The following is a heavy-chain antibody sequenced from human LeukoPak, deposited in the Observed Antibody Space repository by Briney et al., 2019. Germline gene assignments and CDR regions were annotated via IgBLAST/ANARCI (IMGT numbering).Heavy chain of an antibody. CDR2: ISYDGSNK. CDR3: AREGCSGGSYLAEDCFDY. CDR1: GFTFSSYG. Sequence: GGSLRLSCAASGFTFSSYGMHWVRQAPGKGLEWVAVISYDGSNKYYADSVKGRFTISRDNSKNTLYLQMNSLRAEDTAVYYCAREGCSGGSYLAEDCFDYWGQGTLVTVSS. J-gene: IGHJ4*02. D-gene: IGHD2-15*01. V-gene: IGHV3-30*03.